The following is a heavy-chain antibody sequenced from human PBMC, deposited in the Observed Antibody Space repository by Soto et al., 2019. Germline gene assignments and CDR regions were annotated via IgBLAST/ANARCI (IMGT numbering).Heavy chain of an antibody. Sequence: EVQLVESGGGLVQPGGSLRLSCAASGFPVTSDHMSWVRQPPGKGLVWVSLIYSGGNTNYPDSVKGRFTISRDNSRNTVHLQMNSLRAEDTAVYYCARGGATDFDYWGQGTLVTVSS. CDR2: IYSGGNT. V-gene: IGHV3-66*01. CDR1: GFPVTSDH. D-gene: IGHD1-26*01. J-gene: IGHJ4*02. CDR3: ARGGATDFDY.